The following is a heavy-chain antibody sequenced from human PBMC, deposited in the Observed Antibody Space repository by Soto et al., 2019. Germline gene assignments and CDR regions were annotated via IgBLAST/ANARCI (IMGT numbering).Heavy chain of an antibody. CDR1: GFTFSSYS. D-gene: IGHD6-19*01. Sequence: PGGSLRLSCAASGFTFSSYSMNWVRQAPGKGLEWVSSISSSSSYIYYADSVKGRFTISRDNAKNSLYLQMNSLRAEDTAVYYCARDDSSGWNSRYYYYYYGMDVWGQGTTVTVSS. J-gene: IGHJ6*02. CDR3: ARDDSSGWNSRYYYYYYGMDV. CDR2: ISSSSSYI. V-gene: IGHV3-21*01.